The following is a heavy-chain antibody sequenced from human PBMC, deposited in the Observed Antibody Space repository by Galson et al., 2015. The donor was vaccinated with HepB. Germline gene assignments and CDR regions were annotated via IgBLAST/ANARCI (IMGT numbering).Heavy chain of an antibody. J-gene: IGHJ4*02. V-gene: IGHV7-4-1*02. CDR1: GYTFTSYA. CDR2: INTNTGNP. Sequence: SVKVSCKASGYTFTSYAMNWVRQAPGQGLEWMGWINTNTGNPTYAQGFTGRSVFSLDTSVSTAYLQISSLKAEDTAVYYCAREIVGATPTNDGYWGQGALVTVSS. CDR3: AREIVGATPTNDGY. D-gene: IGHD1-26*01.